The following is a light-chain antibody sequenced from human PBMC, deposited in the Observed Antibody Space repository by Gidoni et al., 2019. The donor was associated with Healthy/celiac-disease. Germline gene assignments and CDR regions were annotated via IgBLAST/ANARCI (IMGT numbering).Light chain of an antibody. CDR3: QQYNNWPPLT. CDR2: GAS. CDR1: QRVSSN. J-gene: IGKJ4*01. Sequence: EIVMTQSPATLSVSPGERATLSCRASQRVSSNLAWYQQKPGQAPRPLIYGASNRATGIPARCSGSGSGTEFTLTISSLQSEDFAVYYCQQYNNWPPLTFGGGTKVESK. V-gene: IGKV3-15*01.